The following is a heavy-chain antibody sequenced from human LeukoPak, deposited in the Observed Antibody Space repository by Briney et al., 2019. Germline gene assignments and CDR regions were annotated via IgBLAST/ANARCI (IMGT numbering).Heavy chain of an antibody. J-gene: IGHJ4*02. CDR3: ARGDHYYDSSALVDY. D-gene: IGHD3-22*01. CDR1: GYTFTSYD. CDR2: MNPNSGNT. Sequence: ASVKVSCKASGYTFTSYDINWVRQATGQGLEWMGWMNPNSGNTGYAQKFQGRVTMTRNTSISTAYMKLSSLRSEDTAVYYCARGDHYYDSSALVDYWGQGTLVTVSS. V-gene: IGHV1-8*01.